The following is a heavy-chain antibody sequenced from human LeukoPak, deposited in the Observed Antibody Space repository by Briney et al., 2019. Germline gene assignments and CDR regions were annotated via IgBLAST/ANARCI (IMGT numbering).Heavy chain of an antibody. V-gene: IGHV3-23*01. J-gene: IGHJ4*02. CDR3: AKDLTGNDY. CDR2: SSGSGDST. Sequence: GGSLTLSCAASGFTFSSYALSWVRPAPGKGLEWISASSGSGDSTYYAAPVKGRFPISRDHSKNTPYLQMNGLGAEDTAVWCCAKDLTGNDYGSQATLVTVP. CDR1: GFTFSSYA. D-gene: IGHD1-14*01.